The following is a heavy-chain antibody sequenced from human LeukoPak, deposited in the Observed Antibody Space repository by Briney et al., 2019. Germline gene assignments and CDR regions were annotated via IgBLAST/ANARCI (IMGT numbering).Heavy chain of an antibody. V-gene: IGHV3-23*01. J-gene: IGHJ4*02. CDR1: GVNFNYFA. Sequence: AGGSLRLSCSASGVNFNYFAMSWIRQAPGKRLEWVSTIGDSGSGGSYADSVRGRFTISRDNSKNMVYLQMHSLRVDDSAVYYCSRIKYGGNSGYHFDYWGQGTLVTVSS. CDR3: SRIKYGGNSGYHFDY. CDR2: IGDSGSGG. D-gene: IGHD4-23*01.